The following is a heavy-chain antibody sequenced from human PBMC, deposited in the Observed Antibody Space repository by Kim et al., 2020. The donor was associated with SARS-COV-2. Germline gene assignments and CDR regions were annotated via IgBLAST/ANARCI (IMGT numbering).Heavy chain of an antibody. CDR2: ISGSGGIS. V-gene: IGHV3-23*01. D-gene: IGHD3-22*01. Sequence: GGSLRLSCAASRFTFSSFAMSWVRQAPGKGLEWVSGISGSGGISDTADSVKGRFTISRDNSKNTLYLQMNSLRAEDTAVYYCTKVSSGYYSARWYFDLWGRGTLVTVSS. CDR3: TKVSSGYYSARWYFDL. CDR1: RFTFSSFA. J-gene: IGHJ2*01.